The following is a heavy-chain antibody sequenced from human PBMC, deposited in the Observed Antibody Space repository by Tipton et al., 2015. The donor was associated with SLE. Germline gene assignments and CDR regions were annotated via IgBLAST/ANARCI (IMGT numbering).Heavy chain of an antibody. D-gene: IGHD1-26*01. V-gene: IGHV3-48*03. CDR1: GFTFSSYE. CDR2: ITSSGSTI. Sequence: SLRLSCAASGFTFSSYEMNWVRQAPGKGLEWVSYITSSGSTIHYADSVKGRFTISRDNAKNSLFLQLNSLKAEDTALYYCVRESPDNIGPSTNLDYWGQGSLVTVSS. CDR3: VRESPDNIGPSTNLDY. J-gene: IGHJ4*02.